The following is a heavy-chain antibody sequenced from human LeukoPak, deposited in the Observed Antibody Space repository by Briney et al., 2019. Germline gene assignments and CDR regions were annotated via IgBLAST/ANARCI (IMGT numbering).Heavy chain of an antibody. CDR2: ISYDGSNN. Sequence: GGSLRLSCAASGFTFSTYTIHWVRQAPGKGLEWVAVISYDGSNNYYADSVKGRFTISRDTSKSTLYLQMNSLRTEDTAVYYCARVPYYDSSGYYYVYFDFWGQGTLVTVSS. J-gene: IGHJ4*02. D-gene: IGHD3-22*01. CDR3: ARVPYYDSSGYYYVYFDF. CDR1: GFTFSTYT. V-gene: IGHV3-30-3*01.